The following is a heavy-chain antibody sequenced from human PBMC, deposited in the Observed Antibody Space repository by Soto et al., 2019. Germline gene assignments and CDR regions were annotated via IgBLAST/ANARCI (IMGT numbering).Heavy chain of an antibody. D-gene: IGHD2-2*01. CDR2: ISWNSGSI. J-gene: IGHJ2*01. Sequence: EVQLVESGGGLVQPGRSLRLSCAASGFTFDDYAMHWVRQAPGKGLEWVSGISWNSGSIGYADSVKGRFTISRDNAKNSLYLQMNSLRAEDTALYYCARVGGYCISTSCDNWYLDLWGRGTLVTVSS. V-gene: IGHV3-9*01. CDR3: ARVGGYCISTSCDNWYLDL. CDR1: GFTFDDYA.